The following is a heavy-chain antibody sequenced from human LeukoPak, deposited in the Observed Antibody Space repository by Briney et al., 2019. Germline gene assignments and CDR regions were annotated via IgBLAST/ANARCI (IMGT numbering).Heavy chain of an antibody. D-gene: IGHD2-2*02. CDR3: ARGYCSSTSCYTVREFDY. J-gene: IGHJ4*02. CDR1: GFTFSSYW. CDR2: IKKDGSEK. V-gene: IGHV3-7*01. Sequence: GGSLRLSCAASGFTFSSYWMSWVRQAPGKGLEWVANIKKDGSEKYYVDSVKGRLTISRDNAKNSLYLQMNSLRAEDTAVYYCARGYCSSTSCYTVREFDYWGQGTLVTVSS.